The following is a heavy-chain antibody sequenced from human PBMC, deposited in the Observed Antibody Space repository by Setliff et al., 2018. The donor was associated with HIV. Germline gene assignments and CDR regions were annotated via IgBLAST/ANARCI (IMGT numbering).Heavy chain of an antibody. V-gene: IGHV4-34*01. CDR3: ARGAGTTFDY. D-gene: IGHD4-17*01. CDR2: IVDSGST. J-gene: IGHJ4*02. CDR1: GGSLTNFW. Sequence: SETLSLTCTLYGGSLTNFWWTWIRQSPGKGLEWIGEIVDSGSTTYNPSLKSRVTISLDTSKNQFSLKLSSVTAADTAVYYCARGAGTTFDYWGQGTLVTVSS.